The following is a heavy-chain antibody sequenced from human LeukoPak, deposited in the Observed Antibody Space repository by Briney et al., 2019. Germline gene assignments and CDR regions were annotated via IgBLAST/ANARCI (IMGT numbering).Heavy chain of an antibody. J-gene: IGHJ2*01. V-gene: IGHV3-23*01. D-gene: IGHD2/OR15-2a*01. CDR1: GFTFGSYA. Sequence: GGSLRLSCAASGFTFGSYAMSWVRQAPGKGLEWVSTIRGGGDSTYYADSLKGRFTISRDNSQNTLYLQMNSLRGEDTAIYYCAKDRGTIVHNWYFDIWGRGTLLTVSS. CDR3: AKDRGTIVHNWYFDI. CDR2: IRGGGDST.